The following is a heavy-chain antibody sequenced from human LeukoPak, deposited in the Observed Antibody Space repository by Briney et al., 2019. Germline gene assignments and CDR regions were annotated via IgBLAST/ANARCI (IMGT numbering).Heavy chain of an antibody. CDR1: GASISSGSYY. Sequence: SETLSPTCTVSGASISSGSYYWSWIRQPAGKGLEWIGRIHNSGTTKYDPSLKSRVTISIDTSKNQFSLRLSSVTAADTAVYYCAREVMVGATTAWGQGTLVTVSS. CDR3: AREVMVGATTA. CDR2: IHNSGTT. V-gene: IGHV4-61*02. D-gene: IGHD1-26*01. J-gene: IGHJ5*02.